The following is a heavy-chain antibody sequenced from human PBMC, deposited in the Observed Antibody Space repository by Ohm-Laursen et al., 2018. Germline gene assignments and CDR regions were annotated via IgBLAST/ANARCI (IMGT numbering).Heavy chain of an antibody. CDR3: TRDSFTNWYYYGMDV. D-gene: IGHD1-1*01. Sequence: ASVKVSCKASGYTFTSYGISWVRQAPGQGLEWMGWINPNSGNTGYAQKFQGRVTMTRNTSISTAYMELSRLKSEDTAVYYCTRDSFTNWYYYGMDVWGQGTTVTVSS. CDR1: GYTFTSYG. CDR2: INPNSGNT. J-gene: IGHJ6*02. V-gene: IGHV1-8*02.